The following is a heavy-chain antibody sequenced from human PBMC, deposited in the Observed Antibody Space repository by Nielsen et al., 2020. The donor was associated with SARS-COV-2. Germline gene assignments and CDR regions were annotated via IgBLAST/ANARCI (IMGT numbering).Heavy chain of an antibody. J-gene: IGHJ5*02. Sequence: GESLKISCQGSGYSFTNFWIGWVRQMPDKGLEWMGIIYPGDSDIKYNPSLEGHVTITADKSISTAYLQWTRLQASDTAMYYCARCEIAAAAIWFDPWGQGTLVSVSS. D-gene: IGHD6-13*01. CDR2: IYPGDSDI. CDR1: GYSFTNFW. CDR3: ARCEIAAAAIWFDP. V-gene: IGHV5-51*01.